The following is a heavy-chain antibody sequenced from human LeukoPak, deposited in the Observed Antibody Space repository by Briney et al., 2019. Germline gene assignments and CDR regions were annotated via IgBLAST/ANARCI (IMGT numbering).Heavy chain of an antibody. D-gene: IGHD4-17*01. CDR3: ARDQLAVTN. CDR2: ISSSSSYI. CDR1: GXXXXXXS. Sequence: TGGSLRLXCAXXGXXXXXXSXXXXXXAXXXXLXWVPSISSSSSYIYYADXVKGRFTISRDNAKNSLYLQMNSLRDEDTAVYYCARDQLAVTNWGQGTLVTVSS. V-gene: IGHV3-21*01. J-gene: IGHJ4*02.